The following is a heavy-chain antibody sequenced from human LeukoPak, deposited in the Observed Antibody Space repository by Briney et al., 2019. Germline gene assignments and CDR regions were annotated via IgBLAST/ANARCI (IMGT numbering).Heavy chain of an antibody. CDR2: ISGGGGST. CDR3: AKGYGSGFLEWLVWFDP. J-gene: IGHJ5*02. CDR1: GFTFSSYA. Sequence: GGSLRLSCAASGFTFSSYAMSWVRQAPGKGLEWVSAISGGGGSTYYADSVKGRFTISRDNSKNTLYLQMNSLRAEDTAVYYCAKGYGSGFLEWLVWFDPWGQGTLVTVSS. D-gene: IGHD3-3*01. V-gene: IGHV3-23*01.